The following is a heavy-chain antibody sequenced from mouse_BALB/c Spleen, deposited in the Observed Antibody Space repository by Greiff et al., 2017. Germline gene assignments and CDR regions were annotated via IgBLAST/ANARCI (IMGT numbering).Heavy chain of an antibody. CDR1: GFTFSSYG. D-gene: IGHD1-1*01. V-gene: IGHV5-6-3*01. CDR3: ARDPLPRGAMDY. CDR2: INSNGGST. J-gene: IGHJ4*01. Sequence: EVKLMESGGGLVQPGGSLKLSCAASGFTFSSYGMSWVRQTPDKRLELVATINSNGGSTYYPDSVKGRFTISRDNAKNTLYLQMSSLKSEDTAMYYCARDPLPRGAMDYWGQGTSVTVSS.